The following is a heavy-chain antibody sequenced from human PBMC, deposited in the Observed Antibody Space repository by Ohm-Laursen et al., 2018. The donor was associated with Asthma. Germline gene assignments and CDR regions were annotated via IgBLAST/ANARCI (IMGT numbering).Heavy chain of an antibody. V-gene: IGHV3-11*01. J-gene: IGHJ4*02. CDR1: GFIFNNDF. CDR2: TSGTGSVI. Sequence: SLRLSCTAPGFIFNNDFMSWIRQAPGKGLEWVSYTSGTGSVIYYADSVKGRFTISWDDAKNSLYLQMNSLRVDDTAVYYCATLGDSSITHWGQGTLVTVSS. CDR3: ATLGDSSITH. D-gene: IGHD3-16*01.